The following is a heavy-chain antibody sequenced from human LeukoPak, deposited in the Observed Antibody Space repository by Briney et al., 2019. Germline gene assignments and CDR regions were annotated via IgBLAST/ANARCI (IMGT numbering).Heavy chain of an antibody. V-gene: IGHV3-53*05. Sequence: GGSLRLSCAASGFTVSSSYMTWVRQAPGKGLELVSVIYSDGSTYFADSVKGRFTISRDNSKNTLYLQMNSLRADDTAVYYCARDLGLIAGASDYWGQGTLVTVSS. CDR1: GFTVSSSY. J-gene: IGHJ4*02. D-gene: IGHD1-26*01. CDR3: ARDLGLIAGASDY. CDR2: IYSDGST.